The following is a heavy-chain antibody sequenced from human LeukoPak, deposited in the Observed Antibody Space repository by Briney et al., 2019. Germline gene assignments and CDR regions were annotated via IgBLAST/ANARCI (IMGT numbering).Heavy chain of an antibody. Sequence: PSETLSLTCTVSGGSISSYYWSWIRRPPGKGLEWLGYIHYSGSTNYNPSLKSRVTISVDTSKNQFSLKLSSVTAADTAVYYCARAGYTYADYWGQGTLVTVSS. CDR3: ARAGYTYADY. J-gene: IGHJ4*02. D-gene: IGHD5-18*01. V-gene: IGHV4-59*01. CDR2: IHYSGST. CDR1: GGSISSYY.